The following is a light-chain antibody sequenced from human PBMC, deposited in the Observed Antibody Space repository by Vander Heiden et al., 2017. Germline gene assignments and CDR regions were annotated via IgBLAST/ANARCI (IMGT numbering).Light chain of an antibody. CDR1: QNIKTY. Sequence: DIQMTQSPSVLSASVGDRVTIACRATQNIKTYLNWYQQEPGKAPKLLIYSASSSSTWVPSRFSGSVSGTDFSLTIDGLRPEDFATYFCQQSFSTPYTFGQGTNLEI. CDR2: SAS. CDR3: QQSFSTPYT. V-gene: IGKV1-39*01. J-gene: IGKJ2*01.